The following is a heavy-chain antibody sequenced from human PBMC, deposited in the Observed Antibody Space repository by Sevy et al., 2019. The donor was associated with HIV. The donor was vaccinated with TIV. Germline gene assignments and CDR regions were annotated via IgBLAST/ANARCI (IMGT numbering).Heavy chain of an antibody. J-gene: IGHJ4*02. D-gene: IGHD6-13*01. CDR2: ISYDGSNK. V-gene: IGHV3-30*18. Sequence: GGSLRLSCAASGFTFSSYGMHWVRQAPGKGLEWVAVISYDGSNKYYADSVKGRFTISRDNSKNTLYLQMNSRRAEDTAVYYCAKGEVEGAAANYWGQGTLVTVSS. CDR3: AKGEVEGAAANY. CDR1: GFTFSSYG.